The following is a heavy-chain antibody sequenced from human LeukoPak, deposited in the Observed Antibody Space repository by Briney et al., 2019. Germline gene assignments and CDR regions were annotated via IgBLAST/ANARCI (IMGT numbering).Heavy chain of an antibody. D-gene: IGHD5-18*01. Sequence: PVEALKISCKGSGYSFTSYWIGWVRQLPGKGLEGMGIIYPGDSDTRYSPSFQGQVTLSADKSISTAYLQWSSLKASDTAMYYCARHSHVDTAMVTIYWGQGTLVTVSS. V-gene: IGHV5-51*01. J-gene: IGHJ4*02. CDR2: IYPGDSDT. CDR3: ARHSHVDTAMVTIY. CDR1: GYSFTSYW.